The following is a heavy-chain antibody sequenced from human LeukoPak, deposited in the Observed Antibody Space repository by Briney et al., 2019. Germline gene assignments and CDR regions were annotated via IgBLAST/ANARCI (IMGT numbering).Heavy chain of an antibody. D-gene: IGHD2-21*02. Sequence: GGSLRLSCAASGFTVSSNYMSWVRQAPGKGLEWGAVIWYDGSNKYYADSVKGRFTISRDNSKNTLYLQMNSLRAEDTAVYYCAREYCGGDCYAFDIWGQGTMVTVSS. CDR1: GFTVSSNY. CDR3: AREYCGGDCYAFDI. CDR2: IWYDGSNK. J-gene: IGHJ3*02. V-gene: IGHV3-33*08.